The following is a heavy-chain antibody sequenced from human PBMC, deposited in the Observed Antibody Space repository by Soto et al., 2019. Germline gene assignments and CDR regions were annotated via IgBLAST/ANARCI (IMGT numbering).Heavy chain of an antibody. V-gene: IGHV2-5*02. CDR2: IYWDDDK. D-gene: IGHD4-17*01. CDR1: GFSLTTTHMG. Sequence: QITLKESGPPLVRPAQTLTLTCAFSGFSLTTTHMGVAWIRQPPGKALEWLALIYWDDDKRYSTSLKNRLAISKDTSRNRVVLTITNMNPEHTGTYFCAHAGDYDLLSFDHWGPGTLVTVSS. J-gene: IGHJ4*02. CDR3: AHAGDYDLLSFDH.